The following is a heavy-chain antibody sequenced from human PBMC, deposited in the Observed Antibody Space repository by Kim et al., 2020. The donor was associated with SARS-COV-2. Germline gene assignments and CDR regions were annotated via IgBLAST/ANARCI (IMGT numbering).Heavy chain of an antibody. CDR2: ISAYNGNT. Sequence: ASVKVSCKASGYTFTSYGISWVRQAPGQGLEWMGWISAYNGNTNYAQKLQGRVTMTTDTSTSTAYMELTSLRSDDTAVYYCARFLDTMVRGVIIPHFDYWGQGTLVTVSS. CDR3: ARFLDTMVRGVIIPHFDY. CDR1: GYTFTSYG. V-gene: IGHV1-18*01. J-gene: IGHJ4*02. D-gene: IGHD3-10*01.